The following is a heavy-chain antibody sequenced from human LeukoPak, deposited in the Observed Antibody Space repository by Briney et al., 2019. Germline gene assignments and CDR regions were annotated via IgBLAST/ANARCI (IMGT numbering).Heavy chain of an antibody. CDR2: VYNDGSTT. D-gene: IGHD3-10*01. Sequence: GGSLRLSCAASEFTFSAYWMHWVRQAPGEGLVWVSRVYNDGSTTNYADSVKGRFTISRDNSKNTLYLQMNSLRAEDTAVYYCAFHSKGSYYYFDYWGQGTLVTVSS. V-gene: IGHV3-74*01. CDR1: EFTFSAYW. J-gene: IGHJ4*02. CDR3: AFHSKGSYYYFDY.